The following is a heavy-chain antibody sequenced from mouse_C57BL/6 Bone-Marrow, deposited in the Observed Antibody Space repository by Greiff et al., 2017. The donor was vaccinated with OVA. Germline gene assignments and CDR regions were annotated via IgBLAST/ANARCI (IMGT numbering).Heavy chain of an antibody. Sequence: VKVVESGPELARPWASVKISCQAFYTFSRRVHFAIRDTNYWMQWVKQRPGQGLEWIGAIYPGHGDTSHNQKFKGKDTLTADKSTSTAYMQLSSLTSEDSSVYYCASGNNYYGLYAMDYWGRGTSVTVSS. CDR2: GQGLEWIG. CDR1: YTFSRRVH. V-gene: IGHV1-87*01. J-gene: IGHJ4*01. D-gene: IGHD1-1*01. CDR3: SEDSSVYYCASGNNYYGLYAMDY.